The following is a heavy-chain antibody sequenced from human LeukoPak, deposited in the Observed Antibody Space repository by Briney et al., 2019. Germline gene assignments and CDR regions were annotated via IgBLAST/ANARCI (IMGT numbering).Heavy chain of an antibody. CDR1: GFTFSSYA. V-gene: IGHV3-30*04. CDR2: ISYDGSNK. D-gene: IGHD6-19*01. CDR3: ADKGASGWRFDY. Sequence: GGSLRLSCVASGFTFSSYAMHWVRQAPGKGLEWVAVISYDGSNKYYADSVKGRFTISRDNSKNALFLQMNSLRAEDTALYYCADKGASGWRFDYWGQGTLVTVSS. J-gene: IGHJ4*02.